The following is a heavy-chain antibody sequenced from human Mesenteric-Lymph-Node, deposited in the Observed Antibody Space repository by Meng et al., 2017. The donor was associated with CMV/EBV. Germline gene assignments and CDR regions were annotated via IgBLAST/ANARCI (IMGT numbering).Heavy chain of an antibody. Sequence: GSLRLSCTVSGGSISSYYWSWIRQPPGKGLEWIGSIYYSGTTFYNPSLKSRVTISGDMSKNQFSLKLSSLTAADTAVFYCARGVLEVSDYYYGMDVWGQGTTVTVSS. CDR2: IYYSGTT. V-gene: IGHV4-59*04. J-gene: IGHJ6*02. CDR3: ARGVLEVSDYYYGMDV. CDR1: GGSISSYY. D-gene: IGHD2-8*02.